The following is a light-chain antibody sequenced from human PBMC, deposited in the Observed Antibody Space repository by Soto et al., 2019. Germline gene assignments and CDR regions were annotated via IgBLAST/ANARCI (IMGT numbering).Light chain of an antibody. CDR3: QHRINWPPFT. CDR1: QSVGTY. CDR2: GAS. Sequence: ETVLTQSPATLSLSPVERATLSCRASQSVGTYLAWYQQRPGQAPRLLIHGASDRATGIPARFSGSGSGTDFTLTISSREPEDFAIYYCQHRINWPPFTFGPGTKVDLK. V-gene: IGKV3-11*01. J-gene: IGKJ3*01.